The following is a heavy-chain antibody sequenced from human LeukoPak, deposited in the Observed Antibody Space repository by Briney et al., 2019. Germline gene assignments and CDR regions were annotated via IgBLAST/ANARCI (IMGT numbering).Heavy chain of an antibody. J-gene: IGHJ4*02. CDR2: IYYRGST. CDR1: GGSISSYY. CDR3: ARGGSSGWCYFDY. D-gene: IGHD6-19*01. Sequence: SETLSLTCTVSGGSISSYYWSWIRQPPGKGLEWIGYIYYRGSTNYNPSLKSRVTISVDTSKNQFSLKLSSVTAADTAVYYCARGGSSGWCYFDYWGQGTLVTVSS. V-gene: IGHV4-59*01.